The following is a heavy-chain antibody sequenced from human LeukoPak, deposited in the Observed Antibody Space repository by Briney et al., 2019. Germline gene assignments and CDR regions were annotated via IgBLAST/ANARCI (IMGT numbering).Heavy chain of an antibody. J-gene: IGHJ4*02. Sequence: ASVKVSCKASGYTFTTYPVDWVRQAPGQGLEYMGWINTNTGNPTYAQGFTGRFVFSLGTSVSTAYLQLSSLKAEDTAVYYCARGYDTTGYFSYWGQGTLVTVSS. CDR2: INTNTGNP. CDR3: ARGYDTTGYFSY. CDR1: GYTFTTYP. D-gene: IGHD3-22*01. V-gene: IGHV7-4-1*02.